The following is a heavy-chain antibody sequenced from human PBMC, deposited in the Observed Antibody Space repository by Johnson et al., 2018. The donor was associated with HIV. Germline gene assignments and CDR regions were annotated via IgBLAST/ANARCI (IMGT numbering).Heavy chain of an antibody. D-gene: IGHD2-8*01. Sequence: VQLVESGGGLVKPGGSLRLSCAASGFTFTNAWMNWVRQAPGKGLEWVGRIKSKTDDGTTDYAAPVKGRFTISRDDSKNTLYLQMNSLKTEDTAVYYCTTARTYFWGQGTMVTVSS. CDR3: TTARTYF. CDR2: IKSKTDDGTT. V-gene: IGHV3-15*01. J-gene: IGHJ3*01. CDR1: GFTFTNAW.